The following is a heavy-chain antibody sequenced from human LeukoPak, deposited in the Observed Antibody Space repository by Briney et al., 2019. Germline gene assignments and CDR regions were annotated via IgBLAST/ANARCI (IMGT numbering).Heavy chain of an antibody. CDR3: ARGVGSSGSMYDY. Sequence: SETLSLTCAVYGGSFSGYYWSWIRQPPGKGLEWIGEINHSGSTNYNPSLKSRVTISVDTSKNQLSLKLSSVTAADTAVYYCARGVGSSGSMYDYWGQGTLVTVSS. CDR2: INHSGST. J-gene: IGHJ4*02. D-gene: IGHD3-22*01. V-gene: IGHV4-34*01. CDR1: GGSFSGYY.